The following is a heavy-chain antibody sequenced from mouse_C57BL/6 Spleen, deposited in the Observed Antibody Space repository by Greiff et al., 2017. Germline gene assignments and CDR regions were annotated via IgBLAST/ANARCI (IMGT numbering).Heavy chain of an antibody. CDR1: GYSITSDY. V-gene: IGHV3-8*01. CDR2: ISYSGST. J-gene: IGHJ4*01. Sequence: EVKLMESGPGLAKPSQTLSLTCSVTGYSITSDYWNWIRKFPGNKLEYMGYISYSGSTYYNPSLKSRISITRDTSKNQYYLQLNSVTTEDTATYYCARYYYGSSYGYYAMDYWGQGTSVTVSS. CDR3: ARYYYGSSYGYYAMDY. D-gene: IGHD1-1*01.